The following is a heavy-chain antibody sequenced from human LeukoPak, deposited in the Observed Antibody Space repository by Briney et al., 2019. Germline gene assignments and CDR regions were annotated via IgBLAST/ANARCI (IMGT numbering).Heavy chain of an antibody. CDR3: ARAIGVPLYGSGSYHFDY. V-gene: IGHV1-18*01. CDR2: ISAYNGNT. J-gene: IGHJ4*02. Sequence: GASVKVSCKASGYTFTSYGISWVRQAPGQGLEWMGWISAYNGNTNYAQKLQGRVTMTTDTSTSTAYMELRSLRSDDTAVYYCARAIGVPLYGSGSYHFDYWGQGTLVTVSS. D-gene: IGHD3-10*01. CDR1: GYTFTSYG.